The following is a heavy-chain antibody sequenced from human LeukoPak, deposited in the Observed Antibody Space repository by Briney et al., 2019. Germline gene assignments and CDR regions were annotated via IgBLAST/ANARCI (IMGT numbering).Heavy chain of an antibody. J-gene: IGHJ1*01. Sequence: GGSLRLSCAASGFTFSNAWMSWVRQAPGKGLEWVGRIKSKTDGGTTDYAAPVKGRFTISRDDSKNTLYLQMNSLKTEDTAVYYCTTIARRALYFQHWGQGTLVTVSS. V-gene: IGHV3-15*01. D-gene: IGHD1-14*01. CDR3: TTIARRALYFQH. CDR2: IKSKTDGGTT. CDR1: GFTFSNAW.